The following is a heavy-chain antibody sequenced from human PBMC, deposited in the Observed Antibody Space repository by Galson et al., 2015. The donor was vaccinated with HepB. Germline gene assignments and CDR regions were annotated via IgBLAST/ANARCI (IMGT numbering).Heavy chain of an antibody. Sequence: SVKVSCKVSGYTLTELSMHWVRQAPGKGLEWMGGFDPEDGETIYAQKFQGRVTMTEDTSTDTAYMELSSLRSEDTAVYYCATITPLHLNTASFYYYYGMDVWGQGTTVTVSS. V-gene: IGHV1-24*01. J-gene: IGHJ6*02. CDR1: GYTLTELS. CDR2: FDPEDGET. CDR3: ATITPLHLNTASFYYYYGMDV. D-gene: IGHD4-17*01.